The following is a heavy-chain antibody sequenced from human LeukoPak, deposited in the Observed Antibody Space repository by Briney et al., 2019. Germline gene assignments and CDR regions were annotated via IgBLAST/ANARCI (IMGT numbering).Heavy chain of an antibody. J-gene: IGHJ5*02. CDR1: GGSINGYY. CDR2: INTSGYT. D-gene: IGHD4-17*01. V-gene: IGHV4-4*07. Sequence: SETLSLTCTVSGGSINGYYWSWIRQPGGKGLEWIGRINTSGYTNYNPSLKSRVSMSVDTSKNQFSLKLTSVTAADTAVYYCARERDTVNWFDPWGQGTLVTVSS. CDR3: ARERDTVNWFDP.